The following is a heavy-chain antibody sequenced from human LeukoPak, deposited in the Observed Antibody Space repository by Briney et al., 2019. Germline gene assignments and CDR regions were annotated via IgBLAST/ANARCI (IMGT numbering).Heavy chain of an antibody. V-gene: IGHV1-69*05. J-gene: IGHJ5*02. D-gene: IGHD4-17*01. CDR1: GGTFNRYA. CDR3: ASGKYGLRSWFDP. CDR2: IIPSFGTA. Sequence: ASVKVSCKASGGTFNRYAVTWVRQAPGQGLEWMGGIIPSFGTANYAQKFQGRVTITTDESTNTAYMELTSLTSEDTAVYYCASGKYGLRSWFDPWGQGTLVTVSP.